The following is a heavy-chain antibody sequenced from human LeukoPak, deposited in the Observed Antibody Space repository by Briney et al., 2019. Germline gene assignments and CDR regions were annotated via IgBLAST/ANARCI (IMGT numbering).Heavy chain of an antibody. J-gene: IGHJ4*02. Sequence: PGGSLRLSCAASGFTFSSYAMSWVRQAPGKGLEWVSAISGSGGSTYYADSVKGRFTISRDNSKNTLYLQMNSLRAEDTAVYYCAVLEGDYYDSSGYYNYWGQGTLVTVSS. CDR3: AVLEGDYYDSSGYYNY. V-gene: IGHV3-23*01. D-gene: IGHD3-22*01. CDR2: ISGSGGST. CDR1: GFTFSSYA.